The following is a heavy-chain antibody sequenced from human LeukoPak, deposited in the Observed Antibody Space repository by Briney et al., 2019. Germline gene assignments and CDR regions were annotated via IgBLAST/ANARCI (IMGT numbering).Heavy chain of an antibody. Sequence: SETLSLTCAVYGGSFTVYYWSWIRQPPGKGLEWIGEIHHGGSPSYNPSLKSRVTITLDTSKNQLSLKLNSVTATDTAVYYCTRNGDYNLDYWGQGALVTVSS. CDR2: IHHGGSP. V-gene: IGHV4-34*01. CDR3: TRNGDYNLDY. J-gene: IGHJ4*02. CDR1: GGSFTVYY. D-gene: IGHD4-17*01.